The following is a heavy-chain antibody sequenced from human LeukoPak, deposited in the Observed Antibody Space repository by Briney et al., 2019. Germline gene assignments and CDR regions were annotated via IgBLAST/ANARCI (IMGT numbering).Heavy chain of an antibody. V-gene: IGHV3-66*01. Sequence: GGSLRLSCAASGFTLSSNYMSWVRQALGKGLEWVSVIYSGGSTYYADSVKGRFTISRDNSKNTLYLQMNSLRAEDTAVYYCARDRGNSGYDHWGQGTLVTVSS. CDR3: ARDRGNSGYDH. CDR2: IYSGGST. D-gene: IGHD5-12*01. CDR1: GFTLSSNY. J-gene: IGHJ5*02.